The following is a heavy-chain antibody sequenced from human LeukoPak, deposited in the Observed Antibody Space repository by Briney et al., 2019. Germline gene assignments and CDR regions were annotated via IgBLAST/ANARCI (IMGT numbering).Heavy chain of an antibody. D-gene: IGHD4-17*01. V-gene: IGHV3-23*01. CDR1: GFTFSSYA. CDR3: AKVNAGGDYSVSFWNYFDY. Sequence: GGSLRLSCAASGFTFSSYAMSWVRQAPGKGLEWVSAISGSGGSTYYADSVKGRFTISRDNSKNTLYLQMNSLRAEDTAVYYCAKVNAGGDYSVSFWNYFDYWGQGTLVTVSS. CDR2: ISGSGGST. J-gene: IGHJ4*02.